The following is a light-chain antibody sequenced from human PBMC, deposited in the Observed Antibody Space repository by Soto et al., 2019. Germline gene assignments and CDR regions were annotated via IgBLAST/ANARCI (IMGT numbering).Light chain of an antibody. J-gene: IGLJ1*01. CDR3: CSFAATSTLYV. V-gene: IGLV2-14*01. CDR1: SSDIGDYNY. CDR2: EVS. Sequence: QSALTQTASVSGSPGQSITISCTGTSSDIGDYNYVSWYQHHPGKAPELIIYEVSYRPSGVSARFSGSKSGTTASLTISGLQAEDEADYYCCSFAATSTLYVFGTGTKVTVL.